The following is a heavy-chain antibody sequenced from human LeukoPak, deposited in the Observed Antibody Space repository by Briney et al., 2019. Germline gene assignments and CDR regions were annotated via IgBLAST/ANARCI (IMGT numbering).Heavy chain of an antibody. Sequence: SETLSLTCTVSGGSISSYYWSWIRQPPGKGLEWIGSIYHSGSTYYNPSLKNRVTISVDKSKNQSSLKLSTVTAADTAVYYCARDGIAAAGEEPDYWGQGTLVTVSS. CDR3: ARDGIAAAGEEPDY. CDR2: IYHSGST. J-gene: IGHJ4*02. V-gene: IGHV4-38-2*02. CDR1: GGSISSYY. D-gene: IGHD6-13*01.